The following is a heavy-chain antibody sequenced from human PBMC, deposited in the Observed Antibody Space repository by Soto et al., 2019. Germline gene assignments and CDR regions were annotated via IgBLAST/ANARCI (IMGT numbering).Heavy chain of an antibody. Sequence: ASVKVSCKASGYTFTSYGISWVRQAPGQGLEWMGWISAYNGNTNYAQKLQGRVTMTTDTSASTAYMELSSLRSEDTAVYYCARDDGSSLRVDYWGQGTLVTVSS. D-gene: IGHD6-6*01. J-gene: IGHJ4*02. V-gene: IGHV1-18*01. CDR3: ARDDGSSLRVDY. CDR1: GYTFTSYG. CDR2: ISAYNGNT.